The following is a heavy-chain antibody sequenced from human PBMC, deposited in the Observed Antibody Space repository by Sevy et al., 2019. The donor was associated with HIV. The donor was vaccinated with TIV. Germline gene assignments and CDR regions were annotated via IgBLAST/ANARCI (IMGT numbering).Heavy chain of an antibody. V-gene: IGHV3-21*01. CDR2: ISSASSYI. CDR1: GFTFNYHF. Sequence: GGSLRLSCAASGFTFNYHFMNWVRQVPGKGLEWVSYISSASSYINYSDSVKGRFTISRDNAKNLVFLEMNNLRPEDTAVYLCARGDYYGSLHYFDYWGQGTLVTVSS. D-gene: IGHD3-10*01. CDR3: ARGDYYGSLHYFDY. J-gene: IGHJ4*02.